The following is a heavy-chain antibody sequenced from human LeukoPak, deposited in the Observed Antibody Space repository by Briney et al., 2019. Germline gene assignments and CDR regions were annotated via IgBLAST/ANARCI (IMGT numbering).Heavy chain of an antibody. D-gene: IGHD1-26*01. Sequence: SGGSLRLSCAASGFTFSSYNMNWVRQAPGKGLEWVSSITSSSTYIYYADSVKGRFTISRDNAKNSLYLQMNSLRAEDTAVYYCARDPYSGTYGDYYYYYMDVWGTGTTVTISS. J-gene: IGHJ6*03. V-gene: IGHV3-21*01. CDR1: GFTFSSYN. CDR2: ITSSSTYI. CDR3: ARDPYSGTYGDYYYYYMDV.